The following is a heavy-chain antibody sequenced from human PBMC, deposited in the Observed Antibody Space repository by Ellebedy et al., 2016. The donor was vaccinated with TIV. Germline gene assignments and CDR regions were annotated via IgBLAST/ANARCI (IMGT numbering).Heavy chain of an antibody. CDR1: GDSINSDNF. V-gene: IGHV4-4*02. CDR2: VYHTGNT. CDR3: ARDWTRGGGYFPSWFDP. J-gene: IGHJ5*02. D-gene: IGHD2/OR15-2a*01. Sequence: MPSETLSLTCGVSGDSINSDNFWSWVRQSPGRGLEWIGEVYHTGNTNYNPSLRSRVTISVDKSKSQFSLRLTSVTAADTAVYYCARDWTRGGGYFPSWFDPWGQGTLVTVSS.